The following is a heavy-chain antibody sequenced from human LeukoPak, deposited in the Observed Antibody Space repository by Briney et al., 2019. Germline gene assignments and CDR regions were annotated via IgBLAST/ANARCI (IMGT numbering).Heavy chain of an antibody. CDR2: IIPIFGIA. CDR3: ARDLGLGYSSGWYYFDY. V-gene: IGHV1-69*04. CDR1: GGTFSSYA. Sequence: SVKVSCKASGGTFSSYAISWVRQAPGQGLEWMGRIIPIFGIANYAQKSQGRVTITADKSTSTAYMELSSLRSEDTAVYYCARDLGLGYSSGWYYFDYWGQGTLVTVSS. D-gene: IGHD6-19*01. J-gene: IGHJ4*02.